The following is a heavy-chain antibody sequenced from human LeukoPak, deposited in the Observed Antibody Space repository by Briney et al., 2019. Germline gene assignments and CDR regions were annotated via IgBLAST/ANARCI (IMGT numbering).Heavy chain of an antibody. Sequence: ASVKVSCTVSGYTVIELSMHWVRQAPGKGLEWVGGFDSDDGETIYAQKFQGRVTMTEDTSKNTFYLQLSSLRAEDTAVYYCATDRVDCYGMDVWGQGTTVTVSS. CDR3: ATDRVDCYGMDV. CDR2: FDSDDGET. CDR1: GYTVIELS. V-gene: IGHV1-24*01. J-gene: IGHJ6*02.